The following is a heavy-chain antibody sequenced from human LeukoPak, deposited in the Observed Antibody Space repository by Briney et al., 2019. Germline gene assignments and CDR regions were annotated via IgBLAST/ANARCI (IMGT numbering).Heavy chain of an antibody. CDR3: AREGSMVRGVSFDY. D-gene: IGHD3-10*01. V-gene: IGHV4-59*01. J-gene: IGHJ4*02. CDR2: IYYSGST. CDR1: GGSISSYY. Sequence: SETLSLTCTVSGGSISSYYWSWIRQPPGKGLEWIGYIYYSGSTNYNPSLKSRVTISVDTSKNQFSLKLSSVTAADAAVYYCAREGSMVRGVSFDYWGQGTLVTVSS.